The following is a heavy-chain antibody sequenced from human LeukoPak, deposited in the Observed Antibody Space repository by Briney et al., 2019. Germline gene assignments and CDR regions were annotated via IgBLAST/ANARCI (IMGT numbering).Heavy chain of an antibody. J-gene: IGHJ5*02. CDR2: INPNSGGT. D-gene: IGHD6-19*01. Sequence: ASVKASCKASGYTFTGYYIQWVRQAPGQGLEWMGWINPNSGGTNYAQRFQGRVTMTRDTSITTAYMELTRLRSDDTAVYYCARGGYSSGWYVSPRGWFDPWGQGTQVTVSS. V-gene: IGHV1-2*02. CDR3: ARGGYSSGWYVSPRGWFDP. CDR1: GYTFTGYY.